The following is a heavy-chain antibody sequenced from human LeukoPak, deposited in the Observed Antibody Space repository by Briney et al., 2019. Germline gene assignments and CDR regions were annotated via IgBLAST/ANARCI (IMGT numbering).Heavy chain of an antibody. V-gene: IGHV3-53*01. D-gene: IGHD5-18*01. J-gene: IGHJ4*02. CDR2: IYSGGST. Sequence: GGSLRLSCAASGFTVSSNYMSWVRQAPGKGLEWVSVIYSGGSTYYADSVKGRFTISRDNSKNTLCLQMNSLRAEDTAVYYCARLRYSYSYYFDYWGQGTLVTVSS. CDR1: GFTVSSNY. CDR3: ARLRYSYSYYFDY.